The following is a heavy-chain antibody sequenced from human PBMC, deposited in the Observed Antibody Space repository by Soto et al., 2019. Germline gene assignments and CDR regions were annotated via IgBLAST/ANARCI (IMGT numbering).Heavy chain of an antibody. CDR1: GGTISSSSYY. CDR2: INYSGST. CDR3: ARRFQLWLENWFDP. V-gene: IGHV4-39*01. D-gene: IGHD6-19*01. Sequence: SETLSLTCTVSGGTISSSSYYWAWLRQPPGKGLEWIGSINYSGSTYYNPSLKSRVTISADTSKNKFSLKMSSVTAADTAVYYCARRFQLWLENWFDPWGQGTLVTVSS. J-gene: IGHJ5*02.